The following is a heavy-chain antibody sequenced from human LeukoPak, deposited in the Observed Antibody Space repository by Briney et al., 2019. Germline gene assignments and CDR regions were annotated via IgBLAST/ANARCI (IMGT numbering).Heavy chain of an antibody. V-gene: IGHV4-34*01. Sequence: SGTLSLTCAVYGGSFSGCYWSWIRQPPGKGLELIGEINHSGSTNYNPSLKSRVTISVDTSKNQFSLKLSSVTAADTAVYYCARSVRHQLPLSYYYMDVWGKGTTLTVSS. CDR2: INHSGST. CDR1: GGSFSGCY. D-gene: IGHD2-2*01. CDR3: ARSVRHQLPLSYYYMDV. J-gene: IGHJ6*03.